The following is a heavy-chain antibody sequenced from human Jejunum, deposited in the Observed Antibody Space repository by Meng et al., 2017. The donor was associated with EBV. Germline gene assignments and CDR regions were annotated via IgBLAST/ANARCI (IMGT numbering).Heavy chain of an antibody. CDR3: TRAARVFGDYAWFGP. D-gene: IGHD4-17*01. J-gene: IGHJ5*02. V-gene: IGHV1-2*04. CDR1: GYTFTDYH. Sequence: QVQLVQSGAEVKKPXXSVKVXRKASGYTFTDYHILWVRQVPGQRPEWMGWISANSGATNYAQIFQGSVTFTTDTSITTAYMEMSSLRFEDTAVYFCTRAARVFGDYAWFGPWGQGTLVTVSS. CDR2: ISANSGAT.